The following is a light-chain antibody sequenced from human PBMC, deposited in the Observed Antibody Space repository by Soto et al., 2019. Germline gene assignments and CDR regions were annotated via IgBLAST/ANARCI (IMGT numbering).Light chain of an antibody. J-gene: IGLJ3*02. V-gene: IGLV1-47*01. CDR3: AVWDDSLSGVV. Sequence: QSVLTQPPSASGTPGQTVTISSSGSSSNIGTNYVFCYQHLPGTAPNLLIYEDNQRPSGVPDRFSGSRSGTSASLAISGLRPEDEADDYCAVWDDSLSGVVFGGGTKLTVL. CDR2: EDN. CDR1: SSNIGTNY.